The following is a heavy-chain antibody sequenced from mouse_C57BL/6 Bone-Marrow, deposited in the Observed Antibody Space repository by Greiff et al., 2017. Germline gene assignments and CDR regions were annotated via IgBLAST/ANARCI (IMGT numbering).Heavy chain of an antibody. D-gene: IGHD3-2*02. CDR2: INPSSGYT. J-gene: IGHJ2*01. CDR3: ATRQLRLRDD. CDR1: GYTFTSYT. Sequence: QVQLQQSGAELVRPGASVKMSCKASGYTFTSYTMHWVKQRPGQGLEWIGYINPSSGYTKYNQKFKDKATLTADKSSSTAYMQLSSLTSEDSAVYYCATRQLRLRDDWGQGTTLTVSS. V-gene: IGHV1-4*01.